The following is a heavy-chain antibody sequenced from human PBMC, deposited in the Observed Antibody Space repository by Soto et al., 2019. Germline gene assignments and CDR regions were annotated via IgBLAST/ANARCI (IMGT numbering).Heavy chain of an antibody. J-gene: IGHJ1*01. D-gene: IGHD6-13*01. CDR3: AKDGTYSSSWYEYFQH. CDR1: GFTFSSYA. CDR2: ISGSGGST. V-gene: IGHV3-23*01. Sequence: GGSLRLSCAASGFTFSSYAMSWVRQAPGKGLEWVSAISGSGGSTYYADSVKGRFTISRDNSKNTLYLQMNSLRAEDTAVYYCAKDGTYSSSWYEYFQHWGQCTLVTVSS.